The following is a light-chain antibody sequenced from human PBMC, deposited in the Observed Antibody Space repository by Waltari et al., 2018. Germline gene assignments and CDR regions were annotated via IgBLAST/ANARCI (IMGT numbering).Light chain of an antibody. J-gene: IGKJ4*01. CDR1: QGISSY. V-gene: IGKV1-9*01. CDR3: QQINSYPLT. Sequence: IQLTQSPSSLSASVGDRVTITCRASQGISSYLAWSQQKPGKAPKLLIYPASTLQSGVPSRFSGSGSGTDFTLTISSLQPEDFATYYCQQINSYPLTFGGGTKV. CDR2: PAS.